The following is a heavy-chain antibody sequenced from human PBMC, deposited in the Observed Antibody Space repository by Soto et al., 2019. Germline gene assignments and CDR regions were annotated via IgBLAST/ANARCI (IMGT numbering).Heavy chain of an antibody. CDR3: AKSQEIGTHFLDS. J-gene: IGHJ4*02. V-gene: IGHV3-13*01. D-gene: IGHD6-13*01. CDR2: IGTAGDT. CDR1: GFTFSGFD. Sequence: GGSLRLSCEASGFTFSGFDMHWVRQPTGKGLEWVSSIGTAGDTYYAVSVKGRFTISRGNAKNSLSLQMNSLRAGDMAVYFCAKSQEIGTHFLDSWGQGTQVTVSS.